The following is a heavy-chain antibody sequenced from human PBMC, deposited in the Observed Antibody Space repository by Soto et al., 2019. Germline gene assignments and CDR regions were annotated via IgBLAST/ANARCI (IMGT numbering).Heavy chain of an antibody. CDR1: GGSISSYY. CDR2: IYYSGST. V-gene: IGHV4-59*01. D-gene: IGHD2-2*01. J-gene: IGHJ6*02. CDR3: AREGYGSRNYYYYGMDV. Sequence: PSETLCLTCAVTGGSISSYYWGGIPKPPGKGLEWIGYIYYSGSTNYNPSLKSRVTISVDTSKNQFSLKLSSVTAADTAVYYCAREGYGSRNYYYYGMDVWGQGTTVTVS.